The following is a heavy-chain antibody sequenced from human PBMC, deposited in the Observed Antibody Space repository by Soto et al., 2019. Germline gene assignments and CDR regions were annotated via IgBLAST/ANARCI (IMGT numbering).Heavy chain of an antibody. V-gene: IGHV3-30*03. D-gene: IGHD6-13*01. Sequence: GGSLRLSCAASGFTFSSYGMHWVRQAPGKGLEWVAVISYDGSNKYYADSVKGRFTISRDNSKNTLYLQMNSLRAEDTAVYYWALGRGSSLGRYYYGMDVGGKGTRVTVSS. CDR3: ALGRGSSLGRYYYGMDV. CDR2: ISYDGSNK. J-gene: IGHJ6*04. CDR1: GFTFSSYG.